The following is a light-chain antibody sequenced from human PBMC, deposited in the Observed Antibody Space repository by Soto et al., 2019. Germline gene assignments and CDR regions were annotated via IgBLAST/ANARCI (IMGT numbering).Light chain of an antibody. J-gene: IGKJ1*01. CDR3: QQYGNSPLT. V-gene: IGKV3-20*01. CDR2: GAS. Sequence: EIVLTQSPGTLSLSPGERATLSCRASQSVSSSYLAWYQQKPGQAPRLLIYGASSRATGIPDRFSGSGSGTDFTLTISRLEPEDCAVYYCQQYGNSPLTFGQGTKVEIK. CDR1: QSVSSSY.